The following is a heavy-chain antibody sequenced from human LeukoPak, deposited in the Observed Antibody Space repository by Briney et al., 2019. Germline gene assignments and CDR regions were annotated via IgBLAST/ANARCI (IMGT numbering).Heavy chain of an antibody. V-gene: IGHV3-7*01. CDR1: GFTFSSYW. D-gene: IGHD3-10*01. CDR2: IKLDVSET. J-gene: IGHJ3*01. Sequence: GGSLSLSCAASGFTFSSYWMTWVRQAPGKGLEWVANIKLDVSETYYVDSVRGRFTISRDNTKNSLYLQMDSLRAEDTAVYYCARKGNAFDFWGQGTMVTVSS. CDR3: ARKGNAFDF.